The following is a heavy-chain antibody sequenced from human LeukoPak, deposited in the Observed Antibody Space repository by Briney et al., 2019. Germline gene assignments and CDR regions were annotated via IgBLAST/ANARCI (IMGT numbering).Heavy chain of an antibody. V-gene: IGHV4-34*01. CDR2: INHSGST. CDR3: ARDPLLYSSSWYVAHPRGHYFDY. Sequence: PSETLSLTCAVYGGSFSGYYWSWIRQPPGKGLEWIGEINHSGSTNYNPSLKSRVTISVDTSKNQFSLKLSSVTAADTAVYYCARDPLLYSSSWYVAHPRGHYFDYWGQGTLVTVSS. J-gene: IGHJ4*02. D-gene: IGHD6-13*01. CDR1: GGSFSGYY.